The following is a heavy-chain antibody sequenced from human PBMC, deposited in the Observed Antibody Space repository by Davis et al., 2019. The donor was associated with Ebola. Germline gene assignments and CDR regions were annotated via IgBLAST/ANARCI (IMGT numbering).Heavy chain of an antibody. CDR3: AKDGTWGYQPLYYFDS. V-gene: IGHV3-30*18. J-gene: IGHJ4*02. Sequence: PGGSLRLSCAASEFSFSTYAMHWVRQAPGKGLEWVAVISYEGNNEYYADSVKGRFTISRDNSKNTLFLLMNSLRAEDTAVYYCAKDGTWGYQPLYYFDSWGQGTLVTVSS. D-gene: IGHD2-2*01. CDR2: ISYEGNNE. CDR1: EFSFSTYA.